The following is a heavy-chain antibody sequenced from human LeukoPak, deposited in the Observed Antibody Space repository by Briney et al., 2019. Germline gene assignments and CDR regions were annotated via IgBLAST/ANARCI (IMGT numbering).Heavy chain of an antibody. J-gene: IGHJ4*02. CDR2: ISGSGGTT. Sequence: PGGSLRLSCAASGFTVSSNYMTWVRQAPGKGLEWVSVISGSGGTTYYADSVKGRFTLSRDNSKNTVFLQMNSLRAEDTAVYYCAKSIGGVVVVAADYWGQGTLVTVSS. CDR1: GFTVSSNY. V-gene: IGHV3-23*01. CDR3: AKSIGGVVVVAADY. D-gene: IGHD2-15*01.